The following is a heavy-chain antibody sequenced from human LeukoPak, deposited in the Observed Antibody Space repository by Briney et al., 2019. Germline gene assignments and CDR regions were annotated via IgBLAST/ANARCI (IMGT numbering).Heavy chain of an antibody. V-gene: IGHV4-39*07. CDR2: IYYSGST. Sequence: KASETLSLTCTVSGGSISSSSYYWGWIRQPPGKGLEWIGSIYYSGSTYYNPSLKSRVTISVDTSKNQFSLKLSSVTAADTAVYYCARDKMAAAGTAFDIWGQGTMVTVSS. J-gene: IGHJ3*02. CDR3: ARDKMAAAGTAFDI. CDR1: GGSISSSSYY. D-gene: IGHD6-13*01.